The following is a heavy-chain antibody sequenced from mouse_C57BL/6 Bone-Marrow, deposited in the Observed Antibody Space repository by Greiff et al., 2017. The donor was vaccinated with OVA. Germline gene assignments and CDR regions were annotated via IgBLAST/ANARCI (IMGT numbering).Heavy chain of an antibody. V-gene: IGHV6-3*01. CDR2: IRLKSDNYAT. J-gene: IGHJ3*01. Sequence: EVHLVESGGGLVQPGGSMKLSCVASGFTFSNYWMNWVRQSPEKGLEWVAQIRLKSDNYATHYAESVKGRFTISRDDSKSSVYLQMNNLRAEDTGIYYCTGEGYYNAWFAYWGQGTLVTVSA. CDR3: TGEGYYNAWFAY. D-gene: IGHD2-12*01. CDR1: GFTFSNYW.